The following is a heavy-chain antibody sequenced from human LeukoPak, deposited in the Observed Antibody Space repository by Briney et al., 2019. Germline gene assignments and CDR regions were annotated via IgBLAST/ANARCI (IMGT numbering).Heavy chain of an antibody. J-gene: IGHJ4*02. CDR1: GFTVSSNY. CDR3: ARGRGYSLYLDY. Sequence: GGSLRLSCAASGFTVSSNYMSWVRQAPGKGLEWVSVIYSGGSTYYADSVKGRFTISRDNPKNTLYLQMNSLRAEDTAVYYCARGRGYSLYLDYWGQGTLVTVSS. V-gene: IGHV3-53*01. D-gene: IGHD5-18*01. CDR2: IYSGGST.